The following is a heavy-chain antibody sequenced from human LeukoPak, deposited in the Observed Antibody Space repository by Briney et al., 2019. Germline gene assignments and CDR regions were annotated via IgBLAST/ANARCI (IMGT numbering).Heavy chain of an antibody. CDR2: FYSGGST. CDR1: GFTVSNYY. D-gene: IGHD4-17*01. CDR3: ARGRGDYGDLGIYFDY. V-gene: IGHV3-53*01. J-gene: IGHJ4*02. Sequence: GGSLRLSCAASGFTVSNYYMSWVRQAPGKGLEWASVFYSGGSTYYSDSVKGRFTISRDNSKNTLYLQMNSLRAEDTAVYYCARGRGDYGDLGIYFDYWGQGTLVTVSS.